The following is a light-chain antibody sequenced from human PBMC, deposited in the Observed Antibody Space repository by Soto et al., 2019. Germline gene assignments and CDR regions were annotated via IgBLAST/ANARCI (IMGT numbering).Light chain of an antibody. CDR1: SSDVGGYNY. Sequence: QSVLTQPPSASGSPGQSVAISCTGTSSDVGGYNYVSWYQQHPGKAPKLMICEVNTRPSGVPDRFSGSKSGNTASLTVSGLQAEDEADYYCSSYAGSSNVFGTGTKVTVL. CDR3: SSYAGSSNV. J-gene: IGLJ1*01. CDR2: EVN. V-gene: IGLV2-8*01.